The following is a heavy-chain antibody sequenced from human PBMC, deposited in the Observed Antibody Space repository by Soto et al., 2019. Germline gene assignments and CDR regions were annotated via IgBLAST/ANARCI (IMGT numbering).Heavy chain of an antibody. CDR3: ARYRREAVAGYTLDN. CDR2: IYYSGST. Sequence: SETLSLTCTVSGDSISSGDYYWSWIRQHPGKGLEWIGYIYYSGSTYYNPSLKSRVTISEDTSKSQFSLKVNSMTAADTAVYYCARYRREAVAGYTLDNWGQGILVTVSS. V-gene: IGHV4-30-4*02. CDR1: GDSISSGDYY. J-gene: IGHJ4*02. D-gene: IGHD6-13*01.